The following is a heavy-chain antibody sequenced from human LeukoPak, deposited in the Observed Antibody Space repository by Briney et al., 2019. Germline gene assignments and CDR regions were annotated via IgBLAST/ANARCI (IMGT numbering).Heavy chain of an antibody. Sequence: GGSLRLSCAASGFAFNTYWMHSVRQVPGKGLVWVSRIRGDGTDPIYADCVKGRFTISRDNAKNTLYLQMNSLRAEDTSVYYCARDTYYAPFDPWGQGTLVIVSS. J-gene: IGHJ5*02. CDR1: GFAFNTYW. V-gene: IGHV3-74*01. CDR3: ARDTYYAPFDP. CDR2: IRGDGTDP. D-gene: IGHD2/OR15-2a*01.